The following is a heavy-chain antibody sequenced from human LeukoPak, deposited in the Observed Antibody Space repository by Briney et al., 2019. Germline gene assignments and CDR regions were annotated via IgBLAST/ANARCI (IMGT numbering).Heavy chain of an antibody. CDR1: HGSISRYY. Sequence: PSETLSLTCIVSHGSISRYYWSWIRQPPGKGLEWIGHIYYSGSTEYSPSLKSRVTISVDTSENQVSLKVTSVTAAATAVYYCARLQNRGFDYGYDDAFDVWGQGTMVTVSS. D-gene: IGHD5-18*01. V-gene: IGHV4-59*08. CDR2: IYYSGST. CDR3: ARLQNRGFDYGYDDAFDV. J-gene: IGHJ3*01.